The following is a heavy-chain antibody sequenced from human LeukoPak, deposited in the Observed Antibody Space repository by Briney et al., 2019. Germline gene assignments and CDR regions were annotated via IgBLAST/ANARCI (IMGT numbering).Heavy chain of an antibody. CDR1: GFTFSSYW. Sequence: PGGSLRLSCAASGFTFSSYWMHWVRQAPGKGLEWVSTISGSGDTTYYADSVKGRFTISRDNSKNTLYLQINSLRAEDTAVFYCAKVQSSLWLQTFDYWGQGTLVTVSS. CDR2: ISGSGDTT. V-gene: IGHV3-23*01. CDR3: AKVQSSLWLQTFDY. D-gene: IGHD5-24*01. J-gene: IGHJ4*02.